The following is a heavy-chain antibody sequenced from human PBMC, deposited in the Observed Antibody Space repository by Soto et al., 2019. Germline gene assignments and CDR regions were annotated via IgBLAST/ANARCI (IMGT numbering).Heavy chain of an antibody. D-gene: IGHD3-10*01. CDR1: GFTFSSYG. J-gene: IGHJ4*02. CDR3: AKVPYYYGSGSYFIFGY. CDR2: ISYDGSNK. V-gene: IGHV3-30*18. Sequence: PGGSLRLSCAASGFTFSSYGMHWVRQAPGKGLEWVAVISYDGSNKYYADSVKGRFTISRDNSKNTLYLQMNSLRAEDTAVYYCAKVPYYYGSGSYFIFGYWGQGTLVTVSS.